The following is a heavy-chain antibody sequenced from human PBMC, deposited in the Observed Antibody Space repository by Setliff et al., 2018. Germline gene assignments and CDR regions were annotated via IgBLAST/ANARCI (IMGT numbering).Heavy chain of an antibody. CDR3: ATTLEGCGDDCWTIKH. J-gene: IGHJ1*01. D-gene: IGHD2-21*02. Sequence: ASVKVSCKASGDSIPKNAISWVRQAPGQGLEWMGWINTGSGVARYSHNFQGRVTFTRDTSATTAYMDLSSLMSEDTAVYYCATTLEGCGDDCWTIKHWGQGTLVTVSS. CDR1: GDSIPKNA. V-gene: IGHV1-3*04. CDR2: INTGSGVA.